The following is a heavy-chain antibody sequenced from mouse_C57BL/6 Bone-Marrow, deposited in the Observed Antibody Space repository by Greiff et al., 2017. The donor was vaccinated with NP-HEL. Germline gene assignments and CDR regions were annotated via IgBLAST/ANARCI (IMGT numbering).Heavy chain of an antibody. J-gene: IGHJ2*01. CDR3: VRQSSYDVFDY. CDR1: GFSFNTYA. V-gene: IGHV10-1*01. D-gene: IGHD2-12*01. Sequence: EVQRVESGGGLVQPKGSLKLSCAASGFSFNTYAMNWVRQAPGKGLEWVARIRSKSNNYATYYADSVKDRFTISRDDSESMLYLQMNNLKTEDTAMYYCVRQSSYDVFDYWGQGTTLTVSS. CDR2: IRSKSNNYAT.